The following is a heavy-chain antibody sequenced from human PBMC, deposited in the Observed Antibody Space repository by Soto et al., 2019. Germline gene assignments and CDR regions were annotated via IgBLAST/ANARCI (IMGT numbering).Heavy chain of an antibody. Sequence: SSNSAAWSWIRQSPSRGLEWLERTYYRSKWYNDYAVSVKSRITINPDTSKNQFSLQLTSVAPEDTAVYYCARYSSSSRVCDYWGQGTLVTVSS. J-gene: IGHJ4*02. CDR2: TYYRSKWYN. CDR3: ARYSSSSRVCDY. D-gene: IGHD6-6*01. V-gene: IGHV6-1*01. CDR1: SSNSAA.